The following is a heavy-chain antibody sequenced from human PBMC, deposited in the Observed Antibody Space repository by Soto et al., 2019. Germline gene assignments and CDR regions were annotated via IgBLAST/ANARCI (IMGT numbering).Heavy chain of an antibody. CDR1: GYTFTSYA. CDR3: ARGHRSIAARPPDYFDY. J-gene: IGHJ4*02. D-gene: IGHD6-6*01. Sequence: ASVKVSCKXSGYTFTSYAMHWVRQAPGQRLEWMGWINAGNGNTKYSQKFQGRVTITRDTSASTAYMELSSLRSEDTAVYYCARGHRSIAARPPDYFDYWGQGTLVTVSS. V-gene: IGHV1-3*01. CDR2: INAGNGNT.